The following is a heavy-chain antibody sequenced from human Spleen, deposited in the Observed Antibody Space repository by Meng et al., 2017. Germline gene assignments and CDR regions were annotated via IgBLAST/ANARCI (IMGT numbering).Heavy chain of an antibody. Sequence: QVQLVQSGAEVKKPGASVKVSCKASGYTFTNYYMHWVGQAPGQGLEWMGIISPSGGATTYAPKFQDRVTLTRDTSTSTVYVELSSLRSEDTAVYYCARARHDSGIPSDFDPWGQGILVTVSS. D-gene: IGHD3-10*01. CDR1: GYTFTNYY. J-gene: IGHJ5*02. CDR2: ISPSGGAT. V-gene: IGHV1-46*01. CDR3: ARARHDSGIPSDFDP.